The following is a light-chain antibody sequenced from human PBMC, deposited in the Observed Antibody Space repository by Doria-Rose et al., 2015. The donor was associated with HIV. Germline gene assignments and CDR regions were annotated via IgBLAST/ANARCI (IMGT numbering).Light chain of an antibody. V-gene: IGKV3-20*01. J-gene: IGKJ1*01. CDR3: HQDGTSWT. CDR2: DGS. Sequence: EIVLTQSPGTLSLSPGERAAPSCRASRSFSSTYLAWSQQKPGQAPSLLIYDGSTRATGIPDRFSASGSGTDFTLTINRLEPEDFALYYCHQDGTSWTFGQGTKVEI. CDR1: RSFSSTY.